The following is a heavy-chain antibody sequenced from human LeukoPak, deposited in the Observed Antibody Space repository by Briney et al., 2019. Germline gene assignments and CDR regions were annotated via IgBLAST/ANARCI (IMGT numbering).Heavy chain of an antibody. CDR1: GFTFSNYA. CDR2: ISGSGGST. J-gene: IGHJ3*02. V-gene: IGHV3-23*01. Sequence: PGGSLRLPCAASGFTFSNYAMSWVRQAPGKGLEWVSAISGSGGSTFHADSVQGRRRISRDNSKHMLYLQSNSLRVEDTAVYYCARDKIVVVVSTTLPEIWGQGTMVTVSS. D-gene: IGHD2-15*01. CDR3: ARDKIVVVVSTTLPEI.